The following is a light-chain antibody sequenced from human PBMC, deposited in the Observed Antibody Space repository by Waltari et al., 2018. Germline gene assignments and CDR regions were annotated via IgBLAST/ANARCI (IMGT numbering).Light chain of an antibody. J-gene: IGKJ4*01. V-gene: IGKV3-15*01. CDR2: GAS. CDR3: QQYHNWPPLT. Sequence: EILMTQSPATLSVSPGERATLSCRASQSVSSNLAWYQQKPGQAPRLLIYGASTRATGIPARFSGSGSGTEFTLTISSLQSEDFAVYYCQQYHNWPPLTFGGGTKVEMK. CDR1: QSVSSN.